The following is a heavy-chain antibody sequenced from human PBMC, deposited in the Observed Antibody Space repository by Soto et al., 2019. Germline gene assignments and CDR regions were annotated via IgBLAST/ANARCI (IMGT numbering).Heavy chain of an antibody. Sequence: EVHLVESGGVVVQPGGSLRLSCAVSGFTFEAYTMHWVRQGPGKGLEWVSLISWDGGMTNYADSVKGRFTIARDNGKNSLFLDMSSLRPDDTALYYCAQESCDILTGNKRYFDSWGQGTRVTVSA. CDR2: ISWDGGMT. J-gene: IGHJ4*02. CDR3: AQESCDILTGNKRYFDS. CDR1: GFTFEAYT. D-gene: IGHD3-9*01. V-gene: IGHV3-43*01.